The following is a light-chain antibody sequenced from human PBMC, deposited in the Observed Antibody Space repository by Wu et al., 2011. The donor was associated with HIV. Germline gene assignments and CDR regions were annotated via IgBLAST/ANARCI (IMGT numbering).Light chain of an antibody. J-gene: IGKJ4*01. CDR1: QTVASY. CDR3: QQRTNWGP. CDR2: DAS. V-gene: IGKV3-11*01. Sequence: EIVLTQSPGTLSLSPGQRATLSCRASQTVASYYLAWYQHKPGQPPRLLIYDASNRATGIPARFSGSGSGTDFTLTISSLEPEDLAVYYCQQRTNWGPLGGGTKVEIK.